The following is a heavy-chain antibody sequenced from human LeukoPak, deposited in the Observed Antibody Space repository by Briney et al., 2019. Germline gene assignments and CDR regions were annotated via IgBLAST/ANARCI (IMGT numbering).Heavy chain of an antibody. V-gene: IGHV1-46*01. D-gene: IGHD3-10*01. CDR1: GYTFTSYY. Sequence: GASVKVSCKASGYTFTSYYMHWVRQAPGQGLEWMGIINPSGGSTSYAQKFQGRVTMTRDTSTSTVYMELSSLRSEDTAVYYCARDQVVRGEFSDAFDIWGQGTMVTVSS. CDR2: INPSGGST. CDR3: ARDQVVRGEFSDAFDI. J-gene: IGHJ3*02.